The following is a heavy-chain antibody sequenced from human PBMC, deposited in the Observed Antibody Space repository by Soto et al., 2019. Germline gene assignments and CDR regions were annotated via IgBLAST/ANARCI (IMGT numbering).Heavy chain of an antibody. D-gene: IGHD3-3*01. Sequence: EVQLLESGGGLVQPGGSLRLSCAASGFTFSSYAMSWVRQAPGKGLEWVSAISGSGTSTYYADSVKGRFTISRDNSKNTLYLQVNSLRAEDTAVYYCAKSLPGGYDFWSGYSASFHFDYWGQGTLVTVSS. CDR2: ISGSGTST. CDR3: AKSLPGGYDFWSGYSASFHFDY. CDR1: GFTFSSYA. V-gene: IGHV3-23*01. J-gene: IGHJ4*02.